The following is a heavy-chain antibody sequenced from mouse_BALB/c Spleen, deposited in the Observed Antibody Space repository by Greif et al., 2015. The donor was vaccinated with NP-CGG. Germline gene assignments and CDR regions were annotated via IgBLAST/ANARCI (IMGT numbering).Heavy chain of an antibody. CDR2: ISDGGSYT. Sequence: EVQVVESGGGLVKPGGSLKLSCAASGFTFSDYYMYWVRQTPEKRLEWVATISDGGSYTYYPDSVKGRFTISRDNAKNNLYLQMSSLKSEDTAMYYCARDGRLRSFYAMDYWGQGTSVTVSS. CDR3: ARDGRLRSFYAMDY. D-gene: IGHD2-4*01. CDR1: GFTFSDYY. V-gene: IGHV5-4*02. J-gene: IGHJ4*01.